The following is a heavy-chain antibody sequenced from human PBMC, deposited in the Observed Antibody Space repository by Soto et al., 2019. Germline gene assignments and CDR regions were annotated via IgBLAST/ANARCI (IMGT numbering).Heavy chain of an antibody. CDR1: GGSFSGYY. CDR3: ARWGIVVVPAAKRRGDY. Sequence: QVQLQQWGAGLLKPSETLSLTCAVYGGSFSGYYWSWIRQPPGKGLGWIGEINHSGSTNYNPSLKSRVTISVDTSKNQFSLKLSSVTAADTAVYYCARWGIVVVPAAKRRGDYWGQGTLVTVSS. J-gene: IGHJ4*02. V-gene: IGHV4-34*01. CDR2: INHSGST. D-gene: IGHD2-2*01.